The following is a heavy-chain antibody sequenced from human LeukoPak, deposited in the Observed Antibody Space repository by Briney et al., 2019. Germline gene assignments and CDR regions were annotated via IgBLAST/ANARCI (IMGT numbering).Heavy chain of an antibody. CDR2: IKQDGSEK. D-gene: IGHD6-13*01. Sequence: GGSLRLSCAASGFTFSSYWMSWVRQAPGKGLEWVANIKQDGSEKYYVDSVKGRFTISRDNAKNSLYLQMNSLRAEDTAVHYCARDPYSSSWYLDYYYYGMDVWGQGTTVTVSS. CDR3: ARDPYSSSWYLDYYYYGMDV. V-gene: IGHV3-7*01. CDR1: GFTFSSYW. J-gene: IGHJ6*02.